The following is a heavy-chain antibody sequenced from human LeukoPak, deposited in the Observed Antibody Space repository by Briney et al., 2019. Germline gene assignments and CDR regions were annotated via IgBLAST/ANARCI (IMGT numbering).Heavy chain of an antibody. CDR3: ATSSGYYLKSFDY. CDR2: IYPGDSDT. Sequence: GESLKISCKGSGYSFTSYCIGWVRQMPGKGLEWMGIIYPGDSDTRYSPSFQGQVTISADKSISTAYLQWSSLKASDTAMYYCATSSGYYLKSFDYWGQGTLVTVSS. CDR1: GYSFTSYC. J-gene: IGHJ4*02. V-gene: IGHV5-51*01. D-gene: IGHD3-22*01.